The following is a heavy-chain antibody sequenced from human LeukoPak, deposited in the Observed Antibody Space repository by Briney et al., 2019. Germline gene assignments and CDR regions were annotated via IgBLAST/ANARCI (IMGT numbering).Heavy chain of an antibody. V-gene: IGHV7-4-1*02. CDR3: ARVPIVYSSSWYWFDP. Sequence: GASVKVSCKASGYTFTSYAMNWVRQAPGQGLEWMGWINTNTGNPTYAQGFTGRFVFSLDTSVSTAYLQISSLKAEDTAVYYCARVPIVYSSSWYWFDPWGQGTLVTGSS. CDR2: INTNTGNP. CDR1: GYTFTSYA. J-gene: IGHJ5*02. D-gene: IGHD6-13*01.